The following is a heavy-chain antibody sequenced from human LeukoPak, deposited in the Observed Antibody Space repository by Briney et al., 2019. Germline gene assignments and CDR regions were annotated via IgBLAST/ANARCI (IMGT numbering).Heavy chain of an antibody. CDR3: ARVRHSSSWPRPPHHTLDY. V-gene: IGHV4-34*01. CDR1: GVSFSGYY. D-gene: IGHD6-13*01. J-gene: IGHJ4*02. Sequence: PSETLSLTCAVYGVSFSGYYWSWLRQPPGKGLEWVGEINHSGSTKYNPSLKSRVTISVDTSKNQFSLKLSSVTAADTAAYYCARVRHSSSWPRPPHHTLDYWGQGTLVTVSS. CDR2: INHSGST.